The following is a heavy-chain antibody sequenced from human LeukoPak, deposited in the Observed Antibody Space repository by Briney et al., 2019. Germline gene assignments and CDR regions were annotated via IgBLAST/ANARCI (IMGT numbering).Heavy chain of an antibody. CDR1: GFTFSSYA. CDR3: AREEMSDY. CDR2: ISDSGGST. J-gene: IGHJ4*02. D-gene: IGHD5-24*01. Sequence: GGSLRLPCAASGFTFSSYAMSWVRQAPGKGLEWVSTISDSGGSTFYADSVRGRFTISRDNAKNSLYLQMNSLRAEDTAVYYCAREEMSDYWGQGTLVTVSS. V-gene: IGHV3-23*01.